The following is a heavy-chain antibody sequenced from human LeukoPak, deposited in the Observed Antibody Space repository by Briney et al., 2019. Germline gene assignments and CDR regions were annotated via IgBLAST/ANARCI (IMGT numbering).Heavy chain of an antibody. CDR1: GGSISSYY. Sequence: PSETLSLTCTVSGGSISSYYWGWIRQPPGKGLEWIGYIYYSGSTNYNPSLKSRVTISVDTSKNQFSLKLSYVTAADTAVYYCARLYGAAGYWYFDLWGRGTLVTVSS. CDR3: ARLYGAAGYWYFDL. CDR2: IYYSGST. J-gene: IGHJ2*01. D-gene: IGHD6-13*01. V-gene: IGHV4-59*08.